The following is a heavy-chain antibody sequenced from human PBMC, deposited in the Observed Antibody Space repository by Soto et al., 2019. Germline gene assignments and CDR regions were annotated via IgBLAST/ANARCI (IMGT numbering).Heavy chain of an antibody. CDR2: IYYSGST. CDR1: GGSINNHY. D-gene: IGHD2-15*01. Sequence: LSLTCTVSGGSINNHYWSWIRQPPGKGLEWIGYIYYSGSTNYNPSLKSRVTISVATSKNQFSLKLNSVTAADTAVYYCARSGGSLDYWGQGTLVTVSS. CDR3: ARSGGSLDY. J-gene: IGHJ4*02. V-gene: IGHV4-59*11.